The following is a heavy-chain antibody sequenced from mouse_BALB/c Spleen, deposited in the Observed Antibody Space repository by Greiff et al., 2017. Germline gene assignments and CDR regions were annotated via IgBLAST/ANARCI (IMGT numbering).Heavy chain of an antibody. CDR1: GFTFTDYY. Sequence: EVQRVESGGGLVQPGGSLRLSCATSGFTFTDYYMSWVRQPPGKALEWLGFIRNKANGYTTEYSASVKGRFTISRDNSQSILYLQMNTLRAEDSATYYCARDKDYSLDYWGQGTTLTVSS. CDR3: ARDKDYSLDY. CDR2: IRNKANGYTT. V-gene: IGHV7-3*02. J-gene: IGHJ2*01. D-gene: IGHD1-1*01.